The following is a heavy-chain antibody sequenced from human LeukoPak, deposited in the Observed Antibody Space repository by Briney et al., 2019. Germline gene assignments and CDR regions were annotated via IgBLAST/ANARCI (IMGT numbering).Heavy chain of an antibody. CDR3: ARKTDDYGEHVFDY. V-gene: IGHV3-20*04. CDR1: GFTFDDYG. CDR2: INWNGGST. Sequence: GGSLRLSCAASGFTFDDYGMSWVRQAPGKGLEWVSGINWNGGSTGYADSVKGRFTISRDNAKNSLYLQMNSLRAEDTVLYYCARKTDDYGEHVFDYWGQGTLVTVSS. D-gene: IGHD4/OR15-4a*01. J-gene: IGHJ4*02.